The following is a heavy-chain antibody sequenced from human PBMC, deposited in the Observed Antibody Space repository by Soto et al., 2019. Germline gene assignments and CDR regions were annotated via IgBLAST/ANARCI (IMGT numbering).Heavy chain of an antibody. CDR3: AREHTTVVTH. Sequence: QLQLQESGAGLVKPSQTLSLTCAVSGGSISSGGYSWSWIRQPPGKGLEWIGYIYHSGSTYYNPSPKSRVSITVDRSKNQFSLKLSSVTAADAAVYYCAREHTTVVTHWGQGTLVTVSS. CDR2: IYHSGST. CDR1: GGSISSGGYS. D-gene: IGHD4-17*01. J-gene: IGHJ4*02. V-gene: IGHV4-30-2*01.